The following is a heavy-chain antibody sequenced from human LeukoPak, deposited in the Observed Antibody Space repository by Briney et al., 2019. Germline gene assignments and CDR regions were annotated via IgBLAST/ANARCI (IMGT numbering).Heavy chain of an antibody. CDR2: INSDGSST. CDR3: ARGISRGYSGHDPFDY. CDR1: GFTFSSYW. J-gene: IGHJ4*02. V-gene: IGHV3-74*01. D-gene: IGHD5-12*01. Sequence: PGGSLRLSCAASGFTFSSYWMHWVRQAPGKGLVWVSRINSDGSSTSYADSVKGRFTISRDNAKNTLYLQMSSLRAEDTAVYYCARGISRGYSGHDPFDYWGQGTLVTVSS.